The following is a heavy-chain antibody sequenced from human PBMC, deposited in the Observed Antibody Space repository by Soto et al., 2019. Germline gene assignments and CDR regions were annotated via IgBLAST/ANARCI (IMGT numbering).Heavy chain of an antibody. J-gene: IGHJ4*02. Sequence: GASVKVSCKASGXTFTSYGISWVRQAPGQGLEWMGWISAYNGNTNYAQKLQGRVTMTTDTSTSTAYVELRSLRSDDTAVYYCARDSIDGYNSHWGQGTLVTVSS. V-gene: IGHV1-18*01. CDR3: ARDSIDGYNSH. CDR1: GXTFTSYG. CDR2: ISAYNGNT. D-gene: IGHD5-12*01.